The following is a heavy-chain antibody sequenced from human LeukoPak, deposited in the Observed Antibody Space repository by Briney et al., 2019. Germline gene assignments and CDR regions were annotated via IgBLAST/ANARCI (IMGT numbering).Heavy chain of an antibody. J-gene: IGHJ5*02. V-gene: IGHV4-39*07. CDR2: IYYSGST. CDR1: GGSISSSSYY. Sequence: SETLSLTCTVSGGSISSSSYYWGWIRQPPGKGLEWIGSIYYSGSTYYNPSLKSRVTISVDTSKNQFSLKLSSVTAADTAVYYCARVIEARFDPWGQGTLVTVSS. CDR3: ARVIEARFDP.